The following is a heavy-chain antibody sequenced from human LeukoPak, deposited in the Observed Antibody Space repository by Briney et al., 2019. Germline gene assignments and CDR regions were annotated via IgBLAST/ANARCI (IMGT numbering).Heavy chain of an antibody. D-gene: IGHD3-9*01. V-gene: IGHV4-39*01. J-gene: IGHJ5*02. CDR1: GGSISSSSYY. Sequence: SETLSLTCTVSGGSISSSSYYWGWIRQPPGKGLEWIGSIYYSGSTYYNPSLKSRVTISVDTSKNQFSLELSSVTAADTAVYYCARHRGYYDILTGYFRWFDPWGQGTLVTVSS. CDR2: IYYSGST. CDR3: ARHRGYYDILTGYFRWFDP.